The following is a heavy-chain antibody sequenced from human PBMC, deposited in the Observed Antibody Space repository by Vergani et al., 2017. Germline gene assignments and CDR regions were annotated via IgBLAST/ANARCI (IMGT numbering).Heavy chain of an antibody. V-gene: IGHV4-38-2*01. J-gene: IGHJ4*02. CDR2: IYHSGST. D-gene: IGHD3-9*01. Sequence: QVQLQESGPGLVKPSETLSLTCAVSGYSISSGYYWGWIRQPPGKGLEWIGSIYHSGSTYYNPSLKSRVTISVDTSKNQFFLKLSSVTAADPAVYYCAILRSYYDILTGYYNSLSFCDYWGQGTLVTVSS. CDR3: AILRSYYDILTGYYNSLSFCDY. CDR1: GYSISSGYY.